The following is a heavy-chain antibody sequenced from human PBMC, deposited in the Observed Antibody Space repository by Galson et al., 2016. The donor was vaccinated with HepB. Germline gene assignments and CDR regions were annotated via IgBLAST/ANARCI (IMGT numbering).Heavy chain of an antibody. Sequence: SVKVSCKASGYTFTNYAIHWVRQAPGQRLEWMGWINAVDTKYSQSFQGRVTITMDTYASTAYMELSSRTSDDTAVDYCARAPGPSAATRWGQGTLVTVSS. V-gene: IGHV1-3*01. CDR1: GYTFTNYA. J-gene: IGHJ4*02. CDR2: INAVDT. CDR3: ARAPGPSAATR. D-gene: IGHD6-13*01.